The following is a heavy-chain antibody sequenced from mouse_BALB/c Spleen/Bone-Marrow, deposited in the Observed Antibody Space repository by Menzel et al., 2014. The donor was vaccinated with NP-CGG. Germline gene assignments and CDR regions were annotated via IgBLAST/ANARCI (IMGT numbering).Heavy chain of an antibody. Sequence: EVNLVESGGGLAQPGGSLRLSCATSGFTFTDYYMSWVRQPPGKALEWLGFSRNKANGYTTEYSASVKGRFTISRDNSQSILYLQMNTLRAEDSATYYCARDINYDIYWYFDVWGAGATVPVSS. D-gene: IGHD2-4*01. V-gene: IGHV7-3*02. CDR1: GFTFTDYY. J-gene: IGHJ1*01. CDR3: ARDINYDIYWYFDV. CDR2: SRNKANGYTT.